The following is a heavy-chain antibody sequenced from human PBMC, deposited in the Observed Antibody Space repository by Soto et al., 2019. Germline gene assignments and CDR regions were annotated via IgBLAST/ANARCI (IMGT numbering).Heavy chain of an antibody. Sequence: SSLTVSFKASGGTFRSYAISWVRQTPGQGLEWMGGIIPIFGTANYAQKFQGRVTITADESTSTAYMELSSLRSEDTAVYYCASPSSTVVTPYYYYGMDVWGQGTTVTVSS. V-gene: IGHV1-69*13. CDR3: ASPSSTVVTPYYYYGMDV. D-gene: IGHD4-17*01. CDR2: IIPIFGTA. CDR1: GGTFRSYA. J-gene: IGHJ6*02.